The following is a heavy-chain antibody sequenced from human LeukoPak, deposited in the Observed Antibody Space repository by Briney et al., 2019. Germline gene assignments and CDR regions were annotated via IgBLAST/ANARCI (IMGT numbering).Heavy chain of an antibody. CDR2: VWYDGSKE. CDR3: ATGGGVGYCSGDSCSFF. J-gene: IGHJ4*02. CDR1: GFTFSSYG. Sequence: PGGSLRLSCAASGFTFSSYGMHWVRQCPGKGLEWVAVVWYDGSKEYYADSVKGRFTVSRDNSKNTLYLQMNTLRVEDTAVYYCATGGGVGYCSGDSCSFFWGQGTQVTVSS. V-gene: IGHV3-33*01. D-gene: IGHD2-15*01.